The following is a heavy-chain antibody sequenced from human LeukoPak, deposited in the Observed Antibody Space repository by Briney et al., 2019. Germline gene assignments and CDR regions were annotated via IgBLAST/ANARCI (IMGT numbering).Heavy chain of an antibody. Sequence: ASVTVSCTASGYTFTNYAMHWVRQAPGQRLEWMGWINAGNGHTKYSQNFQDRVTITTDTSATTAYMELSSLRSEDTAVYYCARYFGDYFDYWGQGTLVTVSS. D-gene: IGHD4-17*01. CDR1: GYTFTNYA. CDR2: INAGNGHT. J-gene: IGHJ4*02. V-gene: IGHV1-3*01. CDR3: ARYFGDYFDY.